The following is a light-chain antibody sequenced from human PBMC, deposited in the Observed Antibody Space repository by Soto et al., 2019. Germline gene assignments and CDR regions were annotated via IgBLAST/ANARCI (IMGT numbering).Light chain of an antibody. J-gene: IGKJ4*01. V-gene: IGKV1-27*01. CDR3: QKYKSAST. CDR1: QGISNY. Sequence: DIQMTQSPSSLSASVGDRVTITCRASQGISNYLAWYQQKPGKVPKLLIYAASTLQSGVPSRFSGSGSGTDFTLTISSVQPEDVATYYCQKYKSASTFGGGTKVDIK. CDR2: AAS.